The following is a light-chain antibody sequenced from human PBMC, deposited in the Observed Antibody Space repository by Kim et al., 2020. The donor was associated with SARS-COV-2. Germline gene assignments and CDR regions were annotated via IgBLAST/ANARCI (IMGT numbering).Light chain of an antibody. J-gene: IGKJ2*01. CDR1: QGISND. CDR2: GAH. Sequence: AIQMTQSPSSLSASVGDRITITCRASQGISNDLGWYQQKPEKAPKLLIYGAHSLQSGVPSRFSGSGSGTDFTLTISSLQPEDFATYYGLQDYSYPFTLGQGTKLEI. CDR3: LQDYSYPFT. V-gene: IGKV1-6*02.